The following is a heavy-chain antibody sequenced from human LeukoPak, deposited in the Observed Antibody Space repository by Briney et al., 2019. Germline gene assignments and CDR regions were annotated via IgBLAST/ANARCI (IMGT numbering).Heavy chain of an antibody. J-gene: IGHJ6*02. CDR2: INPSGGST. D-gene: IGHD3-10*01. CDR1: GYTFTSYY. V-gene: IGHV1-46*01. Sequence: ASVKVSCKASGYTFTSYYMHWVRQAPGQGLEWMGIINPSGGSTGYAQKFQGRVTMTRDTSTSTVYMELSSLRSEDTAVYYCAGEFPFGLGEQDYYYYGMDVWGQGTTVTVSS. CDR3: AGEFPFGLGEQDYYYYGMDV.